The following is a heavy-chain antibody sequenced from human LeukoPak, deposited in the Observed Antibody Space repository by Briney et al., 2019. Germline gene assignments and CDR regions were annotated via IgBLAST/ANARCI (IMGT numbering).Heavy chain of an antibody. J-gene: IGHJ3*02. CDR2: TSYIGST. D-gene: IGHD4-17*01. V-gene: IGHV4-59*11. CDR1: ADSLSSHY. Sequence: SETLCLTCAVSADSLSSHYWTWIRQPPGKGLEWIGYTSYIGSTNYNPSLKSRVTISIDTSKNQFSLKLSSVTAADTAVYYCARDLVTVTKGFDIWGQGTMVSVSS. CDR3: ARDLVTVTKGFDI.